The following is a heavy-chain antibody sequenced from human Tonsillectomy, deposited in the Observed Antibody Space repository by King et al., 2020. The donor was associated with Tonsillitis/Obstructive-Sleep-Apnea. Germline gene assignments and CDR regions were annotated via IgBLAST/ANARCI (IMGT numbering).Heavy chain of an antibody. D-gene: IGHD3-22*01. CDR2: ISAYYGDT. Sequence: QLVQSGAEVKKPGASVKVSCKASGYTFTTYGISWVRQAPGQGLEWMGWISAYYGDTNYAQKLQDRVTMTTDTSTSTAYMEVRSLRSDDTAVYYCARDSRSHYYDTSGYYTFEYWGQGTLVTVSS. V-gene: IGHV1-18*01. CDR3: ARDSRSHYYDTSGYYTFEY. CDR1: GYTFTTYG. J-gene: IGHJ4*02.